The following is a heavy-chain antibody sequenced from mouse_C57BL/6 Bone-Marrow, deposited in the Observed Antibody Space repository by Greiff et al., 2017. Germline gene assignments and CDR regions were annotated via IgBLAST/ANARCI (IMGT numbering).Heavy chain of an antibody. J-gene: IGHJ2*01. CDR2: IHPNSGST. D-gene: IGHD2-4*01. CDR1: GYTFTSYW. CDR3: AREGLRPYYFDS. V-gene: IGHV1-64*01. Sequence: VQLQQPGAELVKPGASVKLSCKASGYTFTSYWMHWVKQRPGQGLEWIGMIHPNSGSTKYNEKFKSKATLTVDKSSSTAYMQLSSLTSEDSAVYYCAREGLRPYYFDSGGPGTTLTVSS.